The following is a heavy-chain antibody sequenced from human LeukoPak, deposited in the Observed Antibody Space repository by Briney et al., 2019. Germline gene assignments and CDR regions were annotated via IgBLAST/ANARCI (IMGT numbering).Heavy chain of an antibody. D-gene: IGHD6-13*01. V-gene: IGHV1-24*01. CDR2: FDPEDGET. J-gene: IGHJ4*02. Sequence: ASVKGSCKVSGYTPPELSMHWGRQAPGKGLEWMGGFDPEDGETIYAQKFQGRVTMTEDTSTDTAYMELSSLRSEDTAVYYCATGLYIAAADDYWGQGTLVTVSS. CDR1: GYTPPELS. CDR3: ATGLYIAAADDY.